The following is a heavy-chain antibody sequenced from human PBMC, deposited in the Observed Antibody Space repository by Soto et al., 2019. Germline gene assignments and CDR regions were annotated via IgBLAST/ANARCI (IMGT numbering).Heavy chain of an antibody. CDR3: ATKAAAAPGSFDY. J-gene: IGHJ4*02. D-gene: IGHD6-13*01. CDR2: IYHSGST. V-gene: IGHV4-4*02. CDR1: GGSISTHNW. Sequence: QVQLQESGPGLVKPSGTLSLTCAVSGGSISTHNWWSWVRQPPGKGLEWIGEIYHSGSTNYNPSLQSLVTISVAKSNNQFSLKLRSVTAADTAVYYCATKAAAAPGSFDYWGQGTLVTVSS.